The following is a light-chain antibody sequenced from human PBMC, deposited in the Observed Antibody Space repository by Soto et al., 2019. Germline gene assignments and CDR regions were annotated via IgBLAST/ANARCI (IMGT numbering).Light chain of an antibody. CDR1: QTISSW. V-gene: IGKV1-5*03. CDR2: KAS. J-gene: IGKJ1*01. CDR3: QHYNSYSEA. Sequence: DIRMTQSPSTRAGSVRDRVTITCRASQTISSWLAWYQQKPGKAPKLLIYKASTLKSGVPSRFSGSGSGTEFTLTIRSLQPDDFATYYCQHYNSYSEAFGEGTKVDI.